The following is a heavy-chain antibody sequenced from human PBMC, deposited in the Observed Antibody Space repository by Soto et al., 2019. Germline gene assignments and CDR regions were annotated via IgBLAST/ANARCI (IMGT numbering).Heavy chain of an antibody. V-gene: IGHV2-5*02. CDR2: IYWDDDK. D-gene: IGHD2-15*01. J-gene: IGHJ4*02. Sequence: QITLKESGPTLVKPTQPPTLTCTFSGFSLSTSGVGVGGIRQPPGKALEWLALIYWDDDKRYSPSLKSRLNITKDTSKNQVVLTMTNTDPADTATYYCAHRPSYCSGYECYSGFDYWGQGTLVTVSS. CDR3: AHRPSYCSGYECYSGFDY. CDR1: GFSLSTSGVG.